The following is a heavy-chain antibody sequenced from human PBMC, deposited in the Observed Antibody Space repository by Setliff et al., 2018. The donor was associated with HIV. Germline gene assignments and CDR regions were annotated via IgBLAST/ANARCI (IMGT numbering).Heavy chain of an antibody. CDR1: GYSFTNHY. V-gene: IGHV1-46*01. CDR2: INPTGGST. CDR3: ASAGAWQRNALDI. J-gene: IGHJ3*02. Sequence: ASVKVSCKPSGYSFTNHYMHWVRQAPGQGLEWMGVINPTGGSTRNTQKFQGRVAMTRDTSTSTVYMELSSLRSEDTAAYYCASAGAWQRNALDIWGQGTTVTVSS. D-gene: IGHD5-12*01.